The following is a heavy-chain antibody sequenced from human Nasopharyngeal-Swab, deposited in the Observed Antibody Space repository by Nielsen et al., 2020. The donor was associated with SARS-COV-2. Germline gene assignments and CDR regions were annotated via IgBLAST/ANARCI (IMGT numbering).Heavy chain of an antibody. Sequence: IRQPPGKGLEWIGYIYYSGSTYYNPSLKSRVTISVDTSKNQFSLKLSSVTAADTAVYYCARDGRDLDSSSWYYFDYWGQGTLVTVSS. V-gene: IGHV4-30-4*01. D-gene: IGHD6-13*01. J-gene: IGHJ4*02. CDR3: ARDGRDLDSSSWYYFDY. CDR2: IYYSGST.